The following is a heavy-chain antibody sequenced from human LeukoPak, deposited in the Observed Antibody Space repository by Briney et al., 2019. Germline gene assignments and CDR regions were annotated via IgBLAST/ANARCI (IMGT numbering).Heavy chain of an antibody. CDR1: GFTFGDYA. J-gene: IGHJ4*02. CDR3: TVGTAMADFDY. D-gene: IGHD5-18*01. CDR2: IRSKAYGGTT. Sequence: GGSLRLSCTASGFTFGDYAMSWYRQAPGKGLEWVGFIRSKAYGGTTEYAASVKGRFTISRDDSKSIAYLQMNSLKTEDTAVYYCTVGTAMADFDYWGQGTLVTVSS. V-gene: IGHV3-49*03.